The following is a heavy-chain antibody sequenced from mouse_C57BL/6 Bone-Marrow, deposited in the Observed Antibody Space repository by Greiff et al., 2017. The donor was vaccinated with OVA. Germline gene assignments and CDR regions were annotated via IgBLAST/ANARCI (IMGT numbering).Heavy chain of an antibody. CDR1: GFTFSDFY. Sequence: EVKVVESGGGLVQSGRSLRLSCATSGFTFSDFYMEWVRQAPGKGLEWIATSRNKANDYTTEYSASVKGRFIVSRDTSQSILYLQMNALRAEDTAIYYSARDDYYWYFDVWGTGTTVTVSS. CDR3: ARDDYYWYFDV. V-gene: IGHV7-1*01. J-gene: IGHJ1*03. CDR2: SRNKANDYTT.